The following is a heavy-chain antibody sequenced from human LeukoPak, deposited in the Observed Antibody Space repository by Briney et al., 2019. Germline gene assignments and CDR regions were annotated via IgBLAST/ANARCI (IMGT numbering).Heavy chain of an antibody. Sequence: SETLSLTCTVSGGSISSGGYYWSWIRQPPGKGLEWIGYIYHSGSTYFNPSLKSRVTISVDRSKNQFSLRLSSVTAADTAVYYCARGGGSGYYPGDYWGQGTLVTVSS. CDR1: GGSISSGGYY. D-gene: IGHD3-22*01. CDR3: ARGGGSGYYPGDY. J-gene: IGHJ4*02. CDR2: IYHSGST. V-gene: IGHV4-30-2*01.